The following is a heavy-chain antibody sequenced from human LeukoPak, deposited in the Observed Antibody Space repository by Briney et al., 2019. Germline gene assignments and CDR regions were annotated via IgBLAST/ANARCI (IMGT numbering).Heavy chain of an antibody. CDR1: GYTFPSSF. J-gene: IGHJ4*02. Sequence: ASVKVSCKASGYTFPSSFIPWVHKPPEKGLEWMGIINPTGGSTTYAQKFQGRVTMTRDTSTSTVYMELSSLRSDDTAVYYCARTAARRFDYWGQGTLVTVSS. V-gene: IGHV1-46*01. CDR2: INPTGGST. D-gene: IGHD6-6*01. CDR3: ARTAARRFDY.